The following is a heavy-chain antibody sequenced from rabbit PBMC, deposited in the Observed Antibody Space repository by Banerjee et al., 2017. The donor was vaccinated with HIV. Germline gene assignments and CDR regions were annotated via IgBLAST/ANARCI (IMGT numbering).Heavy chain of an antibody. CDR2: IYIGSGNT. Sequence: QEQLKETGGGLVQPGGSLTLSCKASGFDFSSYYYMCWVRQAPGKGLEWIGCIYIGSGNTYYANWAKGRFTISKTSSTTVTLQMTSLTAADTATYFCARDYGYAGYGYADAFDTWGQGTLVTVS. CDR1: GFDFSSYYY. D-gene: IGHD6-1*01. V-gene: IGHV1S45*01. CDR3: ARDYGYAGYGYADAFDT. J-gene: IGHJ2*01.